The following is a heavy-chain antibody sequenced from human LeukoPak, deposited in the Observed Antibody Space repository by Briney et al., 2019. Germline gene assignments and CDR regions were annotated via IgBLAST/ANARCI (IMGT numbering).Heavy chain of an antibody. Sequence: TLSLTCTVSGYSISSGYYWGWIRQPPGKALEWLALIYWDDDKRYSPSLKSRLTITKDTSKNQVVLTMTNMDPVDTATYYCAHCYYDSSGSLRFDYWGQGTLVTVSS. V-gene: IGHV2-5*02. CDR2: IYWDDDK. J-gene: IGHJ4*02. D-gene: IGHD3-22*01. CDR1: GYSISSGYYW. CDR3: AHCYYDSSGSLRFDY.